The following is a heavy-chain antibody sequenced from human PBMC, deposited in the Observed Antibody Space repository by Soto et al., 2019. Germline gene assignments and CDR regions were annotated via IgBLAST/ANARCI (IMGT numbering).Heavy chain of an antibody. V-gene: IGHV4-4*02. Sequence: QVQLQESGPGLVRPSGTLSLTCAVSGDSINSNYCWTWVRQPPGKGLEWIAEIYYSGGTSYNPSLTSRVTISMDKSKNQFPLNLTSVTAADTAMYYCARDTGWGLGYWGQGALVTVSS. D-gene: IGHD6-19*01. CDR2: IYYSGGT. CDR1: GDSINSNYC. J-gene: IGHJ4*02. CDR3: ARDTGWGLGY.